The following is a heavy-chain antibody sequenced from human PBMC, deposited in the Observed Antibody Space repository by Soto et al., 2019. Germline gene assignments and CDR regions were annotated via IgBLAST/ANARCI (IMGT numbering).Heavy chain of an antibody. J-gene: IGHJ4*02. CDR1: GGSINDYY. D-gene: IGHD5-18*01. Sequence: SETLSLTCTVSGGSINDYYWGWIRQPPGRGLKSIGYIFYSGSADYNPSLKSRVTISVDTSRNQFSLKLRSVTAADTAIYYCARIKRGYNYGPILDFWGRGISVTVSS. V-gene: IGHV4-59*12. CDR2: IFYSGSA. CDR3: ARIKRGYNYGPILDF.